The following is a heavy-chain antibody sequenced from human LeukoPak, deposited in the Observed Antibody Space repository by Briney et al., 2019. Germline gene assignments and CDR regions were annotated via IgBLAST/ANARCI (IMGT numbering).Heavy chain of an antibody. CDR2: IYYSGST. D-gene: IGHD2-15*01. Sequence: SETLSLTCTVSGGSISSYYWSWIRQPPGKGREWIGYIYYSGSTNYNPSLKSRVTISVDTSKNQFSLKLSSVTAADTAVYYCARDGGYCSGGSCYGLESWGQGTLVTVS. J-gene: IGHJ4*02. V-gene: IGHV4-59*01. CDR3: ARDGGYCSGGSCYGLES. CDR1: GGSISSYY.